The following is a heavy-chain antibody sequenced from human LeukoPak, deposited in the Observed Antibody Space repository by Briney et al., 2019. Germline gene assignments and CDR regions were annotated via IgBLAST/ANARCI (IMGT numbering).Heavy chain of an antibody. CDR2: IYTSGST. J-gene: IGHJ4*02. Sequence: SETLSLTCTVSGGSISRGSYYWSWIRQPAGKGLEWIGRIYTSGSTNYNPSLKSRVTISVDTSKNQFSLKLSSVTAADTAVYYCASSPVTTSFSDYWGQGTLVTVSS. CDR3: ASSPVTTSFSDY. V-gene: IGHV4-61*02. D-gene: IGHD4-17*01. CDR1: GGSISRGSYY.